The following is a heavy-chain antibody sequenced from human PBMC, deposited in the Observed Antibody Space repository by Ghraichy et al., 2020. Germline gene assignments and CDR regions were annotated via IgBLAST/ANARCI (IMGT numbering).Heavy chain of an antibody. D-gene: IGHD3-10*01. CDR1: GFTFSSYG. CDR2: IWYDGSNK. V-gene: IGHV3-33*01. Sequence: GGSLRLSCAASGFTFSSYGMHWVRQAPGKGLEWVAVIWYDGSNKYYADSVKGRFTISRDNSKNTLYLQMNSLRAEDTAVYYCARDGSGSYFVYYGMDVWGQGTTVTVSS. CDR3: ARDGSGSYFVYYGMDV. J-gene: IGHJ6*02.